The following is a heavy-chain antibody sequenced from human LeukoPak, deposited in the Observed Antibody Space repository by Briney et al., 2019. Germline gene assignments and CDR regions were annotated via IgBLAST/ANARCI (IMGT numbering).Heavy chain of an antibody. CDR3: ARGSGSYYFWYY. D-gene: IGHD1-26*01. CDR1: GGSISSYY. Sequence: SETLSLTCTVSGGSISSYYWSWIRQPPGKGLEWIGYIYYSGSTNYNPSLKSRVTISVDTSKNQFSLKLSSVTAVDTAVYYCARGSGSYYFWYYWGQGTLVTVSS. V-gene: IGHV4-59*08. J-gene: IGHJ4*02. CDR2: IYYSGST.